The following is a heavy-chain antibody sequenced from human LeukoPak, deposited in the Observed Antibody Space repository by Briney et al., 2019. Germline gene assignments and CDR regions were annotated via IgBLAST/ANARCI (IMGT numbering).Heavy chain of an antibody. V-gene: IGHV4-59*08. CDR3: ARPGIAATGAFDC. Sequence: SETLSLTCTVSGASITSYYWSWIRQPPGKGLEWIGFFSYSGSTYYNPSLKSRVSISVDTSKNQFSLNLTSVTAADTAVYFCARPGIAATGAFDCWGQGTLVTVSS. J-gene: IGHJ4*02. CDR1: GASITSYY. D-gene: IGHD6-13*01. CDR2: FSYSGST.